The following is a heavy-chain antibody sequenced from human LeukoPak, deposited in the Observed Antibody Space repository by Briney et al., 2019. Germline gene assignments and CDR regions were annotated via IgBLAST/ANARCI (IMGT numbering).Heavy chain of an antibody. CDR1: GFTFSNYA. CDR3: AKRVTTVTTWAFDY. D-gene: IGHD4-17*01. V-gene: IGHV3-23*01. Sequence: GGSLRLSCAASGFTFSNYAMTWVRQAPGKGLEWVSVINGGGSYTAYADSVKGRFTISRDSSKNTLYLQMNSLRAEDTAIYYCAKRVTTVTTWAFDYWGQGTLVTVSP. CDR2: INGGGSYT. J-gene: IGHJ4*02.